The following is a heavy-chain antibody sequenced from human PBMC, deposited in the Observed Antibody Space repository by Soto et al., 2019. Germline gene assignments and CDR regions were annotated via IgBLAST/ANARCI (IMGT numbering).Heavy chain of an antibody. V-gene: IGHV4-34*01. D-gene: IGHD6-13*01. CDR2: INHSGST. CDR3: ARRPPHIAAAGNNWFDP. Sequence: SETLSLTCAVYGGSFSGYYWSWIRQPPGKGLEWIGEINHSGSTNYNPSLKSRVTISVDTSKNQFSLKLSSVTAADTSVYYCARRPPHIAAAGNNWFDPWGQGTLVTVSS. CDR1: GGSFSGYY. J-gene: IGHJ5*02.